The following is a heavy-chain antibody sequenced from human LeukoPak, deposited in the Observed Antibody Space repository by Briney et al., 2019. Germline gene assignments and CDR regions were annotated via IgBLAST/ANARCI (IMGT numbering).Heavy chain of an antibody. V-gene: IGHV3-7*01. J-gene: IGHJ4*02. CDR2: MNPDGSGK. CDR3: GGDPAWGAIDL. D-gene: IGHD7-27*01. Sequence: PGGSLRLSCVASGFTFSGSWMTWVRQAPGKGLEWVANMNPDGSGKYYVDSVKGRFTVSRDNAKNSVYLQMNSLRAEDTAVYYCGGDPAWGAIDLWGQGTLVTVSS. CDR1: GFTFSGSW.